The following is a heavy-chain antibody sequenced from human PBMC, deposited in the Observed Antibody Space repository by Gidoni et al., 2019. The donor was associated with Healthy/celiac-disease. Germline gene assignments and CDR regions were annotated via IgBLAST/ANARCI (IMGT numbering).Heavy chain of an antibody. Sequence: EVQLVESGGGLVQRGGSLRLSCADSGFTFSSYAMSWVRQAPGKGLEWVSAISGSGGSTYYAASVKGRFTISRNNSKNALYLQMNSLRAEDTAVYYCAKGPGGGYSYGSRWGQGTLVTVSS. J-gene: IGHJ4*02. CDR1: GFTFSSYA. V-gene: IGHV3-23*04. CDR2: ISGSGGST. D-gene: IGHD5-18*01. CDR3: AKGPGGGYSYGSR.